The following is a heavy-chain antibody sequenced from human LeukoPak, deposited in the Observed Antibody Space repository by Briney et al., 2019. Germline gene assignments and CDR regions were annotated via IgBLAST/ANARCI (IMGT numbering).Heavy chain of an antibody. J-gene: IGHJ4*02. V-gene: IGHV3-23*01. CDR2: ITGTSGGSTITT. CDR1: GFTFSTYA. Sequence: GGSLRLSCAASGFTFSTYAMTWVRQAPGKGLEWVALITGTSGGSTITTYYADSVKGRFTISRDNSKNTLFLQMNSLRDEDTAIYYCAKDPARGYCRGGWCHDSPFDSWGQGTLVTVSS. D-gene: IGHD2-15*01. CDR3: AKDPARGYCRGGWCHDSPFDS.